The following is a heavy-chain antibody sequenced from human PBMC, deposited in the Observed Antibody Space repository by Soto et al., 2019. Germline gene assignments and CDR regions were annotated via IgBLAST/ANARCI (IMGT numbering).Heavy chain of an antibody. CDR3: AREFTRYDFWSGYYTSAY. V-gene: IGHV3-33*08. Sequence: GGSLRLSCAAFGFTLSDYAMTWVRQAPGKGLEWVSVICDDGSNKYYADSVKGRFTISRDNSKNTLYLQMNSLRAEDTAVYYCAREFTRYDFWSGYYTSAYRGQGTLVTVSS. J-gene: IGHJ4*02. CDR2: ICDDGSNK. D-gene: IGHD3-3*01. CDR1: GFTLSDYA.